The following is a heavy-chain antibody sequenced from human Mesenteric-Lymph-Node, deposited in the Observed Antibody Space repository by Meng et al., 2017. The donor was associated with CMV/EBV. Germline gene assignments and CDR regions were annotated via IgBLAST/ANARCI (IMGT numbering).Heavy chain of an antibody. CDR1: GYSFTSYW. CDR3: ARQYCSSTSCYFFDP. J-gene: IGHJ5*02. CDR2: IYPGDSDT. Sequence: KVSCKGSGYSFTSYWIGWVRQMPGKGLEWMGIIYPGDSDTRYSPSFQGQVTISADKSISTAYLQWSSLKASDTAMYYCARQYCSSTSCYFFDPWGQGTLVTVSS. V-gene: IGHV5-51*01. D-gene: IGHD2-2*01.